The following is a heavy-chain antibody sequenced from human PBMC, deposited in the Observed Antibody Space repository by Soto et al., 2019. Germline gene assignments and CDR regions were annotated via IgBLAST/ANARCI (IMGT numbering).Heavy chain of an antibody. CDR1: GYTFTSYG. D-gene: IGHD3-9*01. Sequence: GASVKVSCKASGYTFTSYGISWVRQAPGQGLEWMGWISAYNGNTNYAQKLQGRVTMTTDTSTSTAYMELRSLRSDDTAVYYCARGSDILTGLPFDNWFDPWGQGTLVTVSS. V-gene: IGHV1-18*01. CDR2: ISAYNGNT. J-gene: IGHJ5*02. CDR3: ARGSDILTGLPFDNWFDP.